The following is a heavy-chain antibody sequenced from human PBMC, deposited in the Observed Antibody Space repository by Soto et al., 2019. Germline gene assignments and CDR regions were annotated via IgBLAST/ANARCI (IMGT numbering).Heavy chain of an antibody. CDR1: RGSISSYN. V-gene: IGHV4-59*01. CDR2: IYYGGST. J-gene: IGHJ3*02. CDR3: ARVWGGVFDI. D-gene: IGHD3-10*01. Sequence: PTETLSLTCTVHRGSISSYNWSWIRQPPGKGLEWIGYIYYGGSTNYNPSLKSRVTISVDTSKNQFSPKLSSVTAADTAVYYCARVWGGVFDIWGQGTLVIGSS.